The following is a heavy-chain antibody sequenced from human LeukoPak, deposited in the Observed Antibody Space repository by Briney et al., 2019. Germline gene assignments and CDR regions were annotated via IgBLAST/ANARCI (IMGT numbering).Heavy chain of an antibody. Sequence: SETLSLTCTVSGGSISSSSYYWGWIRQPPGKGLEWIGSIYYSGSTYYNPSLKSRVTISVDTSKNQFSLKLSSVTAADTAVYYRAIKGRYYYGSGSYPHWGQGTLVTVSS. CDR1: GGSISSSSYY. CDR2: IYYSGST. D-gene: IGHD3-10*01. V-gene: IGHV4-39*07. CDR3: AIKGRYYYGSGSYPH. J-gene: IGHJ4*02.